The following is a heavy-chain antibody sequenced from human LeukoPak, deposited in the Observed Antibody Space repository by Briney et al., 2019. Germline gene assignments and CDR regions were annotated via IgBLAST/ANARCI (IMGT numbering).Heavy chain of an antibody. J-gene: IGHJ5*02. V-gene: IGHV3-20*04. CDR3: ARTYYDSSEGDNWFDP. D-gene: IGHD3-22*01. CDR2: INWNGGST. Sequence: GGSLRLSCAASGFTFGNYGMSWVRQAPGKGLEWVSGINWNGGSTGYADSVEGRFTISRDNAKNSQYLQMNSLRAEDTAVYYCARTYYDSSEGDNWFDPWVQGTLVTVSS. CDR1: GFTFGNYG.